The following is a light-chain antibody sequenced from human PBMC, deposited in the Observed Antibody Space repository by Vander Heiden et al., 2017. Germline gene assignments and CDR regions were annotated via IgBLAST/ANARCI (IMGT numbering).Light chain of an antibody. J-gene: IGLJ1*01. Sequence: QRVTISCSGSSSNIGSNTVNWYQQLPGTAPKLLIYSSNQRPSGVPDRFSGCKSGTSAALAISGLQSEDEADDYCAAWDDSLNGYYVFGTGTKVTVL. CDR1: SSNIGSNT. CDR3: AAWDDSLNGYYV. CDR2: SSN. V-gene: IGLV1-44*01.